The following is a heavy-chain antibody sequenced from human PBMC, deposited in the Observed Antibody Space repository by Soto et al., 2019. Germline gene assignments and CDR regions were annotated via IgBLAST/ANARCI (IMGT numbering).Heavy chain of an antibody. CDR3: AKDRGVTTYWFDP. CDR1: GFSFRSYA. Sequence: EVQLLESGGGLVQPGGSLRLSCAASGFSFRSYAMSWVRQAPGRGLEWVSGISGSGVSTYYADSVKGRFTISRDNSRDTLSLQMNNLRDEDSAVYYCAKDRGVTTYWFDPWGQGTLVTVSP. V-gene: IGHV3-23*01. D-gene: IGHD3-10*01. J-gene: IGHJ5*02. CDR2: ISGSGVST.